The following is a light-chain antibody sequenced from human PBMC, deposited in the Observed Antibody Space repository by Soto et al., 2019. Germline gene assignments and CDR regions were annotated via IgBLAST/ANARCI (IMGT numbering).Light chain of an antibody. CDR1: QSVSSY. Sequence: EIVLTQSPATLSLSPGERATLSCRVSQSVSSYLAWYQQKPGQAPRLLIYDASNRATGIPARFSGSGSGTDFTLTISSLEPEDFAVYYCQQRSNWALTFGGGTKVEIK. J-gene: IGKJ4*01. CDR3: QQRSNWALT. CDR2: DAS. V-gene: IGKV3-11*01.